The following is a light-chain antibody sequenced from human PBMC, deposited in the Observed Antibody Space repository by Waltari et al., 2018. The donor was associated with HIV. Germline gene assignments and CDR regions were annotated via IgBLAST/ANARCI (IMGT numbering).Light chain of an antibody. CDR3: QSYDSSLSGSVV. J-gene: IGLJ2*01. V-gene: IGLV1-40*01. Sequence: QSVPPHPPPMPGAPGQRVTIYPTGSTSHTGAGSDVPRYRQLPGTAPKLLIYGDNNRPSGVPDRFSGSKSGTSASLAITGLQAEDEANYYCQSYDSSLSGSVVFGGGTKLTVL. CDR1: TSHTGAGSD. CDR2: GDN.